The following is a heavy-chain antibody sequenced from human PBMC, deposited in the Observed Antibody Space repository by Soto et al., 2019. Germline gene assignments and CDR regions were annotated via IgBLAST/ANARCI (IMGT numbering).Heavy chain of an antibody. CDR1: GGSISSYY. V-gene: IGHV4-59*01. D-gene: IGHD3-3*02. Sequence: QVQLQESGPGLVKPSETLSLTCTVSGGSISSYYWSWIRQPPGKGLEWIGYIYYSVSTNYNPSLKSRVTISVDTSKNQFSLKLSSVTAADTAVYYCARSLAGYDYWGQGTLVTVSS. J-gene: IGHJ4*02. CDR3: ARSLAGYDY. CDR2: IYYSVST.